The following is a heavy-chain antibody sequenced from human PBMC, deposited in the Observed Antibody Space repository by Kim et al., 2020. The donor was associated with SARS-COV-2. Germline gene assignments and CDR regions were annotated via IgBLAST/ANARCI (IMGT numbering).Heavy chain of an antibody. CDR1: GFTFSSYW. CDR2: INSDGSST. J-gene: IGHJ6*02. D-gene: IGHD3-10*01. CDR3: ARASSWWFGELLTTTESFGMEV. V-gene: IGHV3-74*01. Sequence: GGSLRLSCAASGFTFSSYWMHWVRQAPGKGLVWVSRINSDGSSTSYADSVKGRFTISRDNAKNTLYLLMNSLRAEDTAVYYCARASSWWFGELLTTTESFGMEVWGQGTTVTVSS.